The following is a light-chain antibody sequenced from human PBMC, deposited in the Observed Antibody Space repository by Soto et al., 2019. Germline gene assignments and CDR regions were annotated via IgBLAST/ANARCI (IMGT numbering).Light chain of an antibody. V-gene: IGKV2-28*01. CDR2: LGS. CDR1: QSLLHSNGYNY. Sequence: DTVMTQSPLSLPVTPGEPASISCRSSQSLLHSNGYNYLDWYVQRPGQSPQLLIYLGSSRASGVPDRFSGSGSGTDFTLKISRVEAEDVGVYYCMQALKTRTFGPGTKVTIK. J-gene: IGKJ3*01. CDR3: MQALKTRT.